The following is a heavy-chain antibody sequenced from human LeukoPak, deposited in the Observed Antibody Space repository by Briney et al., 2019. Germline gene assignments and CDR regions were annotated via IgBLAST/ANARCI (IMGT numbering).Heavy chain of an antibody. V-gene: IGHV1-2*02. J-gene: IGHJ4*02. D-gene: IGHD3-3*01. CDR2: INVNSGDT. Sequence: ASVKVSCKASGSTFTGYYMHWVRQAPGQGLEWMGWINVNSGDTNYAQKFQGRVTVTRDTSISTAYMELSRLKSDDTAVFYCARSFWSGYFDYWGQGTLVTVSS. CDR1: GSTFTGYY. CDR3: ARSFWSGYFDY.